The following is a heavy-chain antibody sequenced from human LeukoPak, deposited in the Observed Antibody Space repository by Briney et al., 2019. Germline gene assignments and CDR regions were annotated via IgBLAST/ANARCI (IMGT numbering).Heavy chain of an antibody. D-gene: IGHD3-3*01. CDR3: ARGWAKTIFGVVIIGSRWFDP. CDR1: GYSFTSYD. V-gene: IGHV1-8*01. Sequence: ASVKVSCKASGYSFTSYDINWVRQATGQGLEWMGWMKSNSGNTGYAQKLQGRVTMTRNTSISTAYMELSSLRSEDTVLYYCARGWAKTIFGVVIIGSRWFDPCGQGTLVTVSS. CDR2: MKSNSGNT. J-gene: IGHJ5*02.